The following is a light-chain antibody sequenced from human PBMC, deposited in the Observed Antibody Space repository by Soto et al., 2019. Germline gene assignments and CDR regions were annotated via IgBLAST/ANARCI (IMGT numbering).Light chain of an antibody. Sequence: DIQMTQSPSTLSASVGDRVTITCRASQSISSWLAWYQQKPGKAPKLLIFKASSLERGVPSRFSGSGSGTEFTLTISSLQPDDIATYYCQHYHSYPYTFGQGTKLEIK. CDR3: QHYHSYPYT. CDR1: QSISSW. CDR2: KAS. V-gene: IGKV1-5*03. J-gene: IGKJ2*01.